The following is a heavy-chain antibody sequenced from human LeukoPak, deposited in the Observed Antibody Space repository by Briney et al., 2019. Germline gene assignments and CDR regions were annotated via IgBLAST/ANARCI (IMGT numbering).Heavy chain of an antibody. CDR2: IIPIFGTA. CDR3: ARIHVNSLMSGYFDY. D-gene: IGHD2-21*01. J-gene: IGHJ4*02. CDR1: GGTFSSYA. V-gene: IGHV1-69*13. Sequence: SVKVSCKASGGTFSSYAISWVRQAPGQGLEWMGGIIPIFGTANYAQKFQGRVTITADESTSTAYMELSSLRSEDTAVYYCARIHVNSLMSGYFDYWGRGTLVTVSS.